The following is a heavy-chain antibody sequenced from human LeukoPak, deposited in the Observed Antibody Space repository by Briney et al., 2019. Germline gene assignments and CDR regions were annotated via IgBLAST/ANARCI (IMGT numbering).Heavy chain of an antibody. D-gene: IGHD4-23*01. Sequence: GGSLRLSCAASGFTFSSYALSWVRQAPGKGLEWVSVISGSGGSTYYADSVKGRFTISRDNSKNTLYLQMNSLRAEDTAVYYCANHYGGNPKYYFDYWGQGTLVTVSS. CDR2: ISGSGGST. J-gene: IGHJ4*02. V-gene: IGHV3-23*01. CDR3: ANHYGGNPKYYFDY. CDR1: GFTFSSYA.